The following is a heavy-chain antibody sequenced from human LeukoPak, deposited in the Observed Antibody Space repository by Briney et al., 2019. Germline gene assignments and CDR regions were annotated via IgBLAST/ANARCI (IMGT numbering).Heavy chain of an antibody. J-gene: IGHJ4*02. D-gene: IGHD2-21*02. CDR2: IYYSGST. Sequence: SETLSLTCTVSGGSISSYYWSWIRQPPGKGLEWIGYIYYSGSTNYNPSLKSRVTVSVDTSKNQFSLKLSSVTAADTAVYYCASTYCGGDCYWDYWGQGTLVTVSS. V-gene: IGHV4-59*01. CDR1: GGSISSYY. CDR3: ASTYCGGDCYWDY.